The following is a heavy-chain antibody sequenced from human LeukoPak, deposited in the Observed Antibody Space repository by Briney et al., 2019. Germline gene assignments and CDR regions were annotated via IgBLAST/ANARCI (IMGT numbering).Heavy chain of an antibody. CDR1: GGSISSYY. Sequence: SETLSLTCTVSGGSISSYYWSWIRQPPGKGLEWIGYIYYSGSTNYNPSLKSRVTISVDTSKNQFSLKLSSVTAADTAVYYCARFQRYYGSGTQDWFDSWGQGTLVTVSS. CDR2: IYYSGST. CDR3: ARFQRYYGSGTQDWFDS. J-gene: IGHJ5*01. V-gene: IGHV4-59*01. D-gene: IGHD3-10*01.